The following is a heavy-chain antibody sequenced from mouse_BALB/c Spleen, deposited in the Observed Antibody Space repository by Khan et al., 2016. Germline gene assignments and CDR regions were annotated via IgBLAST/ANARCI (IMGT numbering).Heavy chain of an antibody. V-gene: IGHV1-80*01. CDR3: ARGTPFAN. J-gene: IGHJ3*01. CDR1: GFAFSSYW. Sequence: QVQLQQSGAELVRPGSSVKISCKASGFAFSSYWMNWVKQRPGQGLEWIGQIYPGDGDTNYNGKFKGTATLTADKSSSTAYMQLSSLTSEDSAVYFCARGTPFANWGQGTLVTVSA. CDR2: IYPGDGDT. D-gene: IGHD2-14*01.